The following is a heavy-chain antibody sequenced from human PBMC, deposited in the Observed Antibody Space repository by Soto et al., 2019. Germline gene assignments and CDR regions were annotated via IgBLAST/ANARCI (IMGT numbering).Heavy chain of an antibody. CDR1: GGTFSSYA. D-gene: IGHD3-10*01. CDR2: IIPIFGTA. V-gene: IGHV1-69*13. Sequence: EASVKVSCKASGGTFSSYAISWVRQAPGQGLEWMGGIIPIFGTANYAQKFQGRVTITADESTSTAYMELSSLRSEDTAVYYCARDITMVRGGQNWFDPWGQGTLVTVSS. CDR3: ARDITMVRGGQNWFDP. J-gene: IGHJ5*02.